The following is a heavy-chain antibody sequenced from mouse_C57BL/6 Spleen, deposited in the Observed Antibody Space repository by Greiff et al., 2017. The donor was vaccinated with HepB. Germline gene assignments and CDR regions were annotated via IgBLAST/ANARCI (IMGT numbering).Heavy chain of an antibody. D-gene: IGHD4-1*01. CDR1: GFTFSSYA. Sequence: EVKVVESGGGLVKPGGSLKLSCAASGFTFSSYAMSWVRQTPEKRLEWVATISDGGSYTYYPDNVKGRFTISRDNAKNNLYLQMSHLKSEDTAMYYCAREGGTGFWFAYWGQGTLVTVSA. CDR3: AREGGTGFWFAY. V-gene: IGHV5-4*01. CDR2: ISDGGSYT. J-gene: IGHJ3*01.